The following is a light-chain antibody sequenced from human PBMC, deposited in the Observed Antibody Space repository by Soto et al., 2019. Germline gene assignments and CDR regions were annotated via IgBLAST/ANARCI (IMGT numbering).Light chain of an antibody. CDR1: SSNIGNNY. V-gene: IGLV1-51*02. CDR2: ENN. J-gene: IGLJ1*01. Sequence: QSALTQPPSVSAAPGQKVTISCSGSSSNIGNNYVSWYQQLPGTAPKLLIYENNKRPSGIPDRFSGSKSGTSATLGITGLQTGDEADYYCGTWDSSLSGNYVFGTGTKVTVL. CDR3: GTWDSSLSGNYV.